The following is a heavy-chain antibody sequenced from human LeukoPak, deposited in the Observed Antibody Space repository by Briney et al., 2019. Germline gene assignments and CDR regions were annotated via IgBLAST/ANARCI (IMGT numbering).Heavy chain of an antibody. Sequence: GGSLRLSCAASGFTFSSYGMHWVRQAPGKGLEWVAVIWYDGSNKYYADSVKGRFTISRDNSKNTLYLQMNSLRAEDTAVYYCAKDREQQQPAWYNWFDPWGQRTLVTVSS. D-gene: IGHD6-13*01. CDR3: AKDREQQQPAWYNWFDP. J-gene: IGHJ5*02. CDR1: GFTFSSYG. V-gene: IGHV3-33*06. CDR2: IWYDGSNK.